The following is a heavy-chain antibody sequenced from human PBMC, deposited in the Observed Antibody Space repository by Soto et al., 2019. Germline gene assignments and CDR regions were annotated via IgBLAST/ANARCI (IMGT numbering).Heavy chain of an antibody. V-gene: IGHV3-21*01. D-gene: IGHD2-8*01. CDR2: ISSSSSYI. Sequence: EVQLVESGGGLVKPGGSLRLSCAASGFTFSSYSMNWVRQAPGKGLEWVSSISSSSSYIYYADSVQGRFTISRDNAKNSLYLQMNSLRAEDTAVYYCARADGHDAFDIWGQGTMVTVSS. CDR1: GFTFSSYS. CDR3: ARADGHDAFDI. J-gene: IGHJ3*02.